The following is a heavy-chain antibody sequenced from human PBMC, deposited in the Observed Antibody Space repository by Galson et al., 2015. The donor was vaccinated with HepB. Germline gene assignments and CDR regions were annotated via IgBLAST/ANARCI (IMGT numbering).Heavy chain of an antibody. CDR2: ISGGSSYI. V-gene: IGHV3-21*06. Sequence: SLRLSCAASGFTFSSHGMSWVRQAPGKGLEWVSSISGGSSYIFYADSVRGRFTISRDNANDLVILQMNSLRAEDTAIYYCARGNTANTVFYDWFDPWGQGTLVTVSS. CDR1: GFTFSSHG. D-gene: IGHD2/OR15-2a*01. CDR3: ARGNTANTVFYDWFDP. J-gene: IGHJ5*02.